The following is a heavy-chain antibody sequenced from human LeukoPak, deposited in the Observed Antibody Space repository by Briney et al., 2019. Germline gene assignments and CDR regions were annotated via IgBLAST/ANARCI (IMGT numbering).Heavy chain of an antibody. J-gene: IGHJ5*02. Sequence: PSETLSLTCAVYGGSFSGYYWSWIRQPPGKGLEWIGEINHSGSTNYNPSLKSRVTISVDTSKNQFSLKLSSVTAADTAVYYCARGIGQQLVYNWFDPWGQGTLVTVSS. D-gene: IGHD6-13*01. V-gene: IGHV4-34*01. CDR3: ARGIGQQLVYNWFDP. CDR2: INHSGST. CDR1: GGSFSGYY.